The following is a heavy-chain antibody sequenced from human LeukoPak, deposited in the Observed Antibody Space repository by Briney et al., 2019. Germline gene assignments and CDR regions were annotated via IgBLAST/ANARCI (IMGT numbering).Heavy chain of an antibody. CDR1: GFTFSSYW. CDR2: IKQDGSEK. Sequence: GGSLRLSCAASGFTFSSYWMSCVRQAPGKGLEWVANIKQDGSEKYYVDSVKGRFTISRDNAKNSLYLQTNSLRAEDTAVYYCTRDQEEQQLVPTPFDYWGQGTLVTVSS. V-gene: IGHV3-7*01. CDR3: TRDQEEQQLVPTPFDY. J-gene: IGHJ4*02. D-gene: IGHD6-13*01.